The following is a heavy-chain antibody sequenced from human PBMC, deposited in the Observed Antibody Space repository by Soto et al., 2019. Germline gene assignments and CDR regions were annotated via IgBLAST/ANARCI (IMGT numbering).Heavy chain of an antibody. V-gene: IGHV1-69*13. CDR1: GGTFSSYA. Sequence: SVKVSCKASGGTFSSYAISWVRQAPGQGLEWMGGIIPIFGTANYAQKFQGRVTITAGESTSTAYMELSSLRSEDTAVYYCARDGVGATSYYFDYWGQGTLVTVSS. CDR2: IIPIFGTA. CDR3: ARDGVGATSYYFDY. D-gene: IGHD1-26*01. J-gene: IGHJ4*02.